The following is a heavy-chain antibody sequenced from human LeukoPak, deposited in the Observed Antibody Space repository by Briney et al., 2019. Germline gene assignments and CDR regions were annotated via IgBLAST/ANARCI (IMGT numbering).Heavy chain of an antibody. J-gene: IGHJ4*02. CDR2: ISSSSSYI. D-gene: IGHD3-10*01. Sequence: GGSLRLSCAASGFTFSSYSMNWVRQAPGKGLEWVSSISSSSSYIYYADSVKGRFTISRDNAKNSLFLQMNSLRAGDTAVYYCARGEYGSGSYHIDYWGQGTLVTVSS. CDR3: ARGEYGSGSYHIDY. V-gene: IGHV3-21*01. CDR1: GFTFSSYS.